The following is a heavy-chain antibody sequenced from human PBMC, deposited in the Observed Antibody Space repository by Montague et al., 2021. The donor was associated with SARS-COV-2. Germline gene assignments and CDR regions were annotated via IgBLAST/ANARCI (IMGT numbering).Heavy chain of an antibody. CDR2: VDYSGXT. V-gene: IGHV4-39*01. CDR1: GGPISGSSDY. D-gene: IGHD5-18*01. Sequence: SETLSLTCTVTGGPISGSSDYWGWIRQSPGKGLEWIASVDYSGXTXCXXSLKSRLTISVDTSKNQFSLKLNSVTAADTALYYCARREYSYGWGDWGQGTLVTVSS. CDR3: ARREYSYGWGD. J-gene: IGHJ4*02.